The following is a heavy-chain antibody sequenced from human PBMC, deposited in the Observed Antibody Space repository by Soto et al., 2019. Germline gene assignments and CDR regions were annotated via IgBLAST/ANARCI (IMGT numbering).Heavy chain of an antibody. J-gene: IGHJ4*02. CDR2: VGGQSYCWTT. CDR1: GGTFGDHT. CDR3: TRDRPLDY. V-gene: IGHV3-49*03. Sequence: RSLRLSWTASGGTFGDHTMALIRQAPGKGLGWIGFVGGQSYCWTTNYAASVKGRFTISRDDSKSIAYLQMISLKTEDTAVYYCTRDRPLDYWGQGTLVTSPQ.